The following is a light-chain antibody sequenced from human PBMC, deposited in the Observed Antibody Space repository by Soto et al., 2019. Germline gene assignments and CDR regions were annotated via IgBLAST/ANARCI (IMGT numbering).Light chain of an antibody. V-gene: IGKV3-20*01. Sequence: EIVLTQSPGTLSLSPGERATLSCRASQSVSSSYLAWYQQKPGQAPRLLIYGASSRATGIPDRFSGSGSGTDFTLTISRLEPEDSAVYYCQQYGSSPTRTFGQGTKVDIK. J-gene: IGKJ1*01. CDR3: QQYGSSPTRT. CDR2: GAS. CDR1: QSVSSSY.